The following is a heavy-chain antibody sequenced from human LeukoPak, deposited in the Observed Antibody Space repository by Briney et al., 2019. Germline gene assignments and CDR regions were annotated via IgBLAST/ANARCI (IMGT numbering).Heavy chain of an antibody. CDR2: INPSGGNT. CDR3: ATTKQACRYFDY. Sequence: GGSLRLSCAGSGFTFSSNPLSWVRQAPGKGLEWVSAINPSGGNTYYADSVRGRFTISRDNSKNTLYLQMNTLRAEDTAVYYCATTKQACRYFDYWGQGTLVTVSS. V-gene: IGHV3-23*01. J-gene: IGHJ4*02. CDR1: GFTFSSNP. D-gene: IGHD1-1*01.